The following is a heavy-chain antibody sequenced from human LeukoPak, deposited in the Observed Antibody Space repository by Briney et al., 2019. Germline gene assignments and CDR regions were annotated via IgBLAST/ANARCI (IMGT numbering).Heavy chain of an antibody. D-gene: IGHD3-10*01. J-gene: IGHJ4*02. V-gene: IGHV3-64*01. CDR2: ISNNGGST. CDR3: AGVGPSGEYDY. Sequence: GGSLRLSCAASGFSFINYAMHWVRQAPGKGLEYVSAISNNGGSTYYANSVKGRFTISRDNSKNTLYLQMGSLTAGDMAVYYCAGVGPSGEYDYWGQGTLVTVSS. CDR1: GFSFINYA.